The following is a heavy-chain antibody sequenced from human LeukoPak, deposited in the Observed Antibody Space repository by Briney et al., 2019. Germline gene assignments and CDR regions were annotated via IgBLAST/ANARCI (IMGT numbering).Heavy chain of an antibody. D-gene: IGHD3-22*01. V-gene: IGHV4-34*01. CDR3: ARGSRHSYSSGYRNPRKYNWFDP. CDR1: GGSFSGYY. CDR2: INHSGNT. Sequence: SETLSLTCAVYGGSFSGYYWIWIRQPPGKGLEWIGEINHSGNTNYNPSLKSRVSISEDTSKNQFSLKLSSVTAADTAVYYCARGSRHSYSSGYRNPRKYNWFDPWGQGTLVTVSS. J-gene: IGHJ5*02.